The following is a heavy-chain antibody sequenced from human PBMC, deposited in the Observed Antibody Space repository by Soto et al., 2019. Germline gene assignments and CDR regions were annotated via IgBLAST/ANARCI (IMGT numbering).Heavy chain of an antibody. J-gene: IGHJ4*02. CDR3: ASLEQLGGY. CDR1: GGSISSYY. Sequence: QVQLQESGPGLVKPSETLSLTCTVSGGSISSYYWSWIRQPPGKGLEWIGEINHSGSTNYNPSLKSRVTLSVDTSKNQFSLKLSSVTAADTAVYYCASLEQLGGYWGQGTLVTVSS. CDR2: INHSGST. D-gene: IGHD6-6*01. V-gene: IGHV4-59*12.